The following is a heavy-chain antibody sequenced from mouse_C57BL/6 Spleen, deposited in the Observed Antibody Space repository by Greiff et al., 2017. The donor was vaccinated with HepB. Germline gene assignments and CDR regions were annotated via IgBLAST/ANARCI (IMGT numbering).Heavy chain of an antibody. Sequence: VQLQQSGAELVRPGSSVKLSCKASGYTFTSYWMHWVKQRPIQGLEWIGNIDPSDSETHYNQKFKDKATLTVDKSSSTAYMQLSSLTSEDSAVYYCARESGGNAYWGQGTLVTVSA. V-gene: IGHV1-52*01. CDR3: ARESGGNAY. J-gene: IGHJ3*01. CDR1: GYTFTSYW. D-gene: IGHD1-1*02. CDR2: IDPSDSET.